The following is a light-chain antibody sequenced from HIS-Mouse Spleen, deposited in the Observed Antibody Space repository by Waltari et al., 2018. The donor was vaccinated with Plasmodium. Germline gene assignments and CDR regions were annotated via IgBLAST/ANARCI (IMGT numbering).Light chain of an antibody. CDR2: AAS. Sequence: DIQMTQSPSSLSASVGDRVTITCRASQRISSYLNWYQQKPGKAPKLLIYAASSLQSGVPSRFSGSGSGTDFILTISSLQPEYFATYYCQQSYSTWTFGQGTKVEIK. V-gene: IGKV1-39*01. CDR3: QQSYSTWT. J-gene: IGKJ1*01. CDR1: QRISSY.